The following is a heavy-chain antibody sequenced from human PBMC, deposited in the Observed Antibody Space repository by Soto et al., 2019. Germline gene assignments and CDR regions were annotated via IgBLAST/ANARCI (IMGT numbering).Heavy chain of an antibody. D-gene: IGHD6-13*01. CDR1: GYSFTSYW. J-gene: IGHJ5*02. CDR3: ARWHIAGAGDAGNWFDP. V-gene: IGHV5-51*01. CDR2: IYPGDSDT. Sequence: PGESLKISCKGSGYSFTSYWIGWVRQMPWKGLEWMGIIYPGDSDTRYSPSFQGQVTISADKSISTAYLQWSSLKASDTAMYYCARWHIAGAGDAGNWFDPWGQGTLVTVSS.